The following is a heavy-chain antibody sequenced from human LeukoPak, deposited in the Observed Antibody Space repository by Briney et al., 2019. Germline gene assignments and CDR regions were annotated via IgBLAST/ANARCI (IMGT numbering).Heavy chain of an antibody. V-gene: IGHV1-2*02. D-gene: IGHD3-16*01. J-gene: IGHJ4*02. Sequence: SVKVSCKASGYIFSDYWIHWVRQAPGRGLECLGWIDPASGITSQPQKFQGRITVTRDTSASTVYMDLTGLTTDDTALYYCARVGAPGGLRPYHYYYWGQGTLVTVSS. CDR2: IDPASGIT. CDR3: ARVGAPGGLRPYHYYY. CDR1: GYIFSDYW.